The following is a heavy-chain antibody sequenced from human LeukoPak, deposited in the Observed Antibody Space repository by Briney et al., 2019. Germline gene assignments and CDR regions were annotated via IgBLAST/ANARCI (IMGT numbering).Heavy chain of an antibody. V-gene: IGHV3-23*01. J-gene: IGHJ4*02. D-gene: IGHD3-3*01. CDR3: AKGLRGAYDY. CDR1: GFTFSTYA. CDR2: ITDSGDGT. Sequence: GGSLRLSCAASGFTFSTYAMAWVRQAPGKELEWISSITDSGDGTYFADSVRGRFSISRDNSRNTLYLQLSSLRAEDTAVYYCAKGLRGAYDYWGQGTLVTVSS.